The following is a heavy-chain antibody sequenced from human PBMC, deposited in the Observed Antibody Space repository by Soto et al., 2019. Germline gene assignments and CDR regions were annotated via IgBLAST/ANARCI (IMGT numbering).Heavy chain of an antibody. V-gene: IGHV4-39*01. CDR3: ARRHTAFDP. D-gene: IGHD2-21*02. J-gene: IGHJ5*02. CDR1: GGSISSSNYY. Sequence: PSETLSLTCTVSGGSISSSNYYWGWIRQPPGKGLEWIGSIYYSGSTYYNPSLKSRVTISIDTSKNQFSLKLSSVTAADTAVYYCARRHTAFDPWGQGALVTVSS. CDR2: IYYSGST.